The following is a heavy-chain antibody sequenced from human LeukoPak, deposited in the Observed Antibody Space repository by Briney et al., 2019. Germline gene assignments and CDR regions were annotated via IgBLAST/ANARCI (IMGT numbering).Heavy chain of an antibody. V-gene: IGHV3-23*01. CDR2: ISGSGGST. CDR1: GFTFSSYA. CDR3: AKGKDSSSWLIDY. J-gene: IGHJ4*02. D-gene: IGHD6-13*01. Sequence: GGTLRLSCAVSGFTFSSYAMSWVRQPPGKGLEWVSAISGSGGSTYYADSVKGRFTISRDNSKNTLYLQMNSLRAEDTAVYYCAKGKDSSSWLIDYWGQGTLVTVSS.